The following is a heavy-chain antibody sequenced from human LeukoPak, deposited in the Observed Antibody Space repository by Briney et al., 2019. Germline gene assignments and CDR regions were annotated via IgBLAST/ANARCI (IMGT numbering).Heavy chain of an antibody. CDR3: ARDQLGFGESFHYYYYYGMDV. Sequence: PSETLSLTCTVSGGSISSYYWSWIRQPPGKGLEWIGYIYYSGSTNYNPSLKSRVTISVDTSKNQFSLKLSSVTAADTAVYYCARDQLGFGESFHYYYYYGMDVWGKGTTVTVSS. CDR1: GGSISSYY. CDR2: IYYSGST. D-gene: IGHD3-10*01. J-gene: IGHJ6*04. V-gene: IGHV4-59*01.